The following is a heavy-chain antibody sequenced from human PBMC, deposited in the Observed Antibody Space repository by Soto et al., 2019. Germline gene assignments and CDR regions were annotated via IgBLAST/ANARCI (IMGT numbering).Heavy chain of an antibody. D-gene: IGHD5-12*01. J-gene: IGHJ5*02. CDR3: ARGPPGIVATPHGGDWFAP. CDR2: MNPNSGNT. Sequence: QVQLVQSGAEVKKPGASVKVSCKASGYTFTSYDINWVRQATGQGLEWMGWMNPNSGNTGYAQKFRGRVTMTRNTSISTAYMGLSSLRSGDTAVYYCARGPPGIVATPHGGDWFAPWGQETLVTAPS. V-gene: IGHV1-8*01. CDR1: GYTFTSYD.